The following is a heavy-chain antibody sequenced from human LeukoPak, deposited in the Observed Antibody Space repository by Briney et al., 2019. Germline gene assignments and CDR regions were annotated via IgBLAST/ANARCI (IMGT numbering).Heavy chain of an antibody. Sequence: SETLSLTCTVSGGSISSYYWSWIRQPPGKGLEWIGYIYYSGSTNYNPSLKSRVTISVDTSKNQFSLKLSSVTAADTAVYYCARPGWAGPIFYYMDVWGKGTTVTVSS. J-gene: IGHJ6*03. CDR1: GGSISSYY. CDR2: IYYSGST. D-gene: IGHD3-9*01. V-gene: IGHV4-59*12. CDR3: ARPGWAGPIFYYMDV.